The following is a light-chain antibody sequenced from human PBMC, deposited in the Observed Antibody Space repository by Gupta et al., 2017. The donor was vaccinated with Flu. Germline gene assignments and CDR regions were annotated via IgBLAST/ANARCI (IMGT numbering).Light chain of an antibody. CDR3: QQRSNWPRT. Sequence: EIVLTQSPDTLSLSPGERATLSCRASQSVSSYLAWYQQKLGKAPRLLIYDASNRATGIPARFSGSGSGTDFTLTISSLEPEDFAVYYCQQRSNWPRTFGQGTNVEIK. J-gene: IGKJ1*01. V-gene: IGKV3-11*01. CDR2: DAS. CDR1: QSVSSY.